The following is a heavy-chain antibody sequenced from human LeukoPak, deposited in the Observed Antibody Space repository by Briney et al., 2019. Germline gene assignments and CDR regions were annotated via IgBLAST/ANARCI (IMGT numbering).Heavy chain of an antibody. CDR2: ISSSSSYI. V-gene: IGHV3-21*01. CDR1: GFTFSSYS. CDR3: ARELDYYDSSGYYEATDY. D-gene: IGHD3-22*01. Sequence: GGSLRLSCAASGFTFSSYSMNWVRQAPGKGLEWVSSISSSSSYIYYADSVKGRFTISRDNAKNSLCLQMNSLRAEDTAVYYCARELDYYDSSGYYEATDYWGQGTLVTVSS. J-gene: IGHJ4*02.